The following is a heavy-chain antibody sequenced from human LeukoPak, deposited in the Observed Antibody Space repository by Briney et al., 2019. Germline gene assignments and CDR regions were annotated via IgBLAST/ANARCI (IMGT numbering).Heavy chain of an antibody. CDR2: INSSGGST. J-gene: IGHJ4*02. V-gene: IGHV1-46*01. CDR1: GYTFTSYY. Sequence: ASVKVSCKASGYTFTSYYMHWVRQAPGQGLEWMGIINSSGGSTTYAQKFQGRASMTRDTSTSTVYMELRSLRSEDTAVYYCARERLVELSLDYWGQGTLVTVSS. D-gene: IGHD3-16*02. CDR3: ARERLVELSLDY.